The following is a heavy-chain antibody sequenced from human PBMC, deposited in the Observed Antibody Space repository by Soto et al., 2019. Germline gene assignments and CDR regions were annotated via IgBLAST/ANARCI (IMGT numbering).Heavy chain of an antibody. Sequence: ASEKVSCKASGYTFTGYYMHWVRQAPGQGLEWMGWINPNSGGTNYAQKFQGWVTMTRDTSISTAYMELSRLRSDDTAVYYCARDPRYSSGGMDVWGQGTTVTVSS. CDR2: INPNSGGT. CDR3: ARDPRYSSGGMDV. CDR1: GYTFTGYY. D-gene: IGHD3-10*01. J-gene: IGHJ6*02. V-gene: IGHV1-2*04.